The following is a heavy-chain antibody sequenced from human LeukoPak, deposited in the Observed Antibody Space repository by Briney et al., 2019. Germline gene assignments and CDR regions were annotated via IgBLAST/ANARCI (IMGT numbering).Heavy chain of an antibody. J-gene: IGHJ2*01. D-gene: IGHD1-7*01. Sequence: PSETLSLTCAVSGGSISSGGYSWSWIRQPPGKGLEWIGYIYHSGSTYYNPSLKSRVTISVDRSKNQFSLKLSSVTAADTAVYYCARDKTTRGYFDLWGRGTLVTVSS. CDR1: GGSISSGGYS. V-gene: IGHV4-30-2*01. CDR2: IYHSGST. CDR3: ARDKTTRGYFDL.